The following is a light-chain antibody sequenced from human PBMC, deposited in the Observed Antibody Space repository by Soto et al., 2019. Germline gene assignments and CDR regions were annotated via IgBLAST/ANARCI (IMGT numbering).Light chain of an antibody. V-gene: IGKV3-20*01. Sequence: EIVLTQSPGTLSLSPGERVALSCRASQSVSSTSIAWYQQTPGQPPRLLMYDSSSRATDIPDRFSGSGSGTDFALTISRLEPEDFAVYYCQHYGGSPPKYTFGQGTKREIK. J-gene: IGKJ2*01. CDR2: DSS. CDR1: QSVSSTS. CDR3: QHYGGSPPKYT.